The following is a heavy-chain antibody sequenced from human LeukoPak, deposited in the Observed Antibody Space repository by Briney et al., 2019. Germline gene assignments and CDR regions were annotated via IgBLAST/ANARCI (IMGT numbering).Heavy chain of an antibody. D-gene: IGHD7-27*01. CDR1: GFTFSSYA. Sequence: GGSLRLSCAASGFTFSSYAMHWVRQAPGKGLEWVAVISYDGSNKYYADSVKGRFTISRDNSKNTLYLQMNSLRAEDTAVYYCAKDGTGDLNWFDPWGQGTLVTVSS. J-gene: IGHJ5*02. CDR3: AKDGTGDLNWFDP. CDR2: ISYDGSNK. V-gene: IGHV3-30-3*01.